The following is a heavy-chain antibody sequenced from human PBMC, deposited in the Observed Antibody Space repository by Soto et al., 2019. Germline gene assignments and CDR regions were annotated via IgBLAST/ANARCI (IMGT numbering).Heavy chain of an antibody. D-gene: IGHD1-26*01. CDR1: GGSITAGNCV. CDR3: ATRSATFFFYGMDV. V-gene: IGHV4-30-4*01. Sequence: SETLSLTCTVSGGSITAGNCVLTWIRQSPGKGLEWIGYISYSGTYYNPSLKSRLTISIDTSKNQLSLQVTSVTAADTAVYYCATRSATFFFYGMDVWGQGTTVTVSS. J-gene: IGHJ6*02. CDR2: ISYSGT.